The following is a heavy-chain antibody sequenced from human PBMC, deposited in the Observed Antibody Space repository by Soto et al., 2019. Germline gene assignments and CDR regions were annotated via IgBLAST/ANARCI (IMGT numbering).Heavy chain of an antibody. J-gene: IGHJ6*03. CDR1: GYTFTSYA. CDR3: ASSPEYCSSTSCPFMDV. D-gene: IGHD2-2*01. CDR2: INAGNGNT. Sequence: ASVKVSCKASGYTFTSYAMHWVRQAPGQRLEWMGWINAGNGNTKYSQKFQGRVTITRDTSASTAYMELSSLRSEDTAVYYCASSPEYCSSTSCPFMDVWGKGTTVTVSS. V-gene: IGHV1-3*01.